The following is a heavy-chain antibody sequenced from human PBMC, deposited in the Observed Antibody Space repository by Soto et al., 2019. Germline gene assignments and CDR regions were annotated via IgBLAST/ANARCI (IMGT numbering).Heavy chain of an antibody. CDR1: GGSISSGGYS. Sequence: QLQLQESGSGLVKPSQTLSLTCAVSGGSISSGGYSWSWIRQPPGKGLEWIGYIYHSGSTYYNPALKIRVTISVDSSKNQFSLKLSSVTAADTAVYYCAAGGGLPRYYWGQGTLVTVSS. V-gene: IGHV4-30-2*01. CDR2: IYHSGST. CDR3: AAGGGLPRYY. J-gene: IGHJ4*02. D-gene: IGHD5-12*01.